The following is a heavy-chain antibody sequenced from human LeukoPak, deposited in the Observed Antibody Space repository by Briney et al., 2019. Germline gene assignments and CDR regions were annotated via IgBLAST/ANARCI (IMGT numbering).Heavy chain of an antibody. CDR1: GGSISSSSYY. Sequence: PSETLSLTCTVSGGSISSSSYYWGWIRQPPGTGLEWIGSIYYSGSTYYNPSLKSRVTISVDTSENQFSLKLSSVTAADTAVYYCARWVNRYSSSWHYFDYWGQGTLVTVSS. CDR3: ARWVNRYSSSWHYFDY. D-gene: IGHD6-13*01. CDR2: IYYSGST. V-gene: IGHV4-39*01. J-gene: IGHJ4*02.